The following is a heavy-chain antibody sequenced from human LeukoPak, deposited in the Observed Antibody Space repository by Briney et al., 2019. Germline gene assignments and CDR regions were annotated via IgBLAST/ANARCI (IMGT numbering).Heavy chain of an antibody. CDR1: GSTFSSYS. J-gene: IGHJ4*02. D-gene: IGHD5-24*01. Sequence: GGSLRLSCAASGSTFSSYSMNWVRQAPGKGLEWVSYISSSSSTIYYADSVKGRFTISRDNAKNSLYLQMNSLRAEDTAVYYCARARWLQLFDYWGQGTLVTVSS. CDR2: ISSSSSTI. V-gene: IGHV3-48*01. CDR3: ARARWLQLFDY.